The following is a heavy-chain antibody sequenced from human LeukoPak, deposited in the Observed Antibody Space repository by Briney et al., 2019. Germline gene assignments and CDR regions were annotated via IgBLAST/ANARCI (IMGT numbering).Heavy chain of an antibody. Sequence: ASVKVSCKASGYTFTGYYMHWVRQAPGQGPEWMGWINPNSGGTNYAQKFQGRVTMTRDTSISTAYMELSRLRSDDTAVYYCARAGTGAPYEAFDIWGQGTMVTVSS. CDR2: INPNSGGT. CDR1: GYTFTGYY. CDR3: ARAGTGAPYEAFDI. V-gene: IGHV1-2*02. J-gene: IGHJ3*02. D-gene: IGHD1-1*01.